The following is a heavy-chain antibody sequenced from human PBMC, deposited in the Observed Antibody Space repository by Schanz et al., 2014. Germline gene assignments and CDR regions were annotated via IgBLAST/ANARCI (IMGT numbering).Heavy chain of an antibody. J-gene: IGHJ3*02. CDR1: GGSISSGGYY. D-gene: IGHD4-17*01. V-gene: IGHV4-31*03. CDR2: IYYSGST. CDR3: ARDRGHGDLPGDI. Sequence: QVQLQESGPGLVKPSQTLSLTCTVSGGSISSGGYYWSWIRQHPGKGLEWIGYIYYSGSTYYNPSLKSRVTISVDTSKNQFSLNLSSATAADTAVHYCARDRGHGDLPGDIWGQGTMVTVSS.